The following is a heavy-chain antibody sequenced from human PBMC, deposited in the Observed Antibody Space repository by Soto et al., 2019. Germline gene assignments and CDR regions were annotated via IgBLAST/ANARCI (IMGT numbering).Heavy chain of an antibody. J-gene: IGHJ4*02. D-gene: IGHD4-17*01. CDR1: GSTFSGYP. CDR2: ISGSGGNR. V-gene: IGHV3-23*01. Sequence: ESLGVACAVSGSTFSGYPMIWVRQAPGKGLEWVSGISGSGGNRFYADSVQGRFTVSRDNSKNMLFLDINNLRPEEPAVYYCAKYGRLALNWGQGTLVTLXS. CDR3: AKYGRLALN.